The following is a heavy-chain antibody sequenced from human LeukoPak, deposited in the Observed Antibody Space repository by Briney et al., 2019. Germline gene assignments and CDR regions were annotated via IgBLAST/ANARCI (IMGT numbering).Heavy chain of an antibody. Sequence: PSETLSLTCTVSGYSISSGYYWGWIRQPPGKGLEWIGSIYHSGSTYYNPSLKSRVTISVDTSKNQFSLKLSSVTAADTAVYYCAREPPDPLGGDYENWFDPWGQGTLVTVSS. CDR3: AREPPDPLGGDYENWFDP. CDR1: GYSISSGYY. J-gene: IGHJ5*02. V-gene: IGHV4-38-2*02. CDR2: IYHSGST. D-gene: IGHD4-17*01.